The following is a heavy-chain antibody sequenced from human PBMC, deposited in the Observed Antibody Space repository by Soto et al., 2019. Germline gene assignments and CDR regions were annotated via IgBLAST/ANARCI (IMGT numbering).Heavy chain of an antibody. CDR1: GGSFSGYY. V-gene: IGHV4-34*01. Sequence: SETLSLTCAVYGGSFSGYYWSWIRQPPGKGLEWIGEINHSGSTNYNPSLKSRVTISVDTSKNQFSLKLSSVTAADTAVYYCATRKPTGYSSGWYNYYYYMDVWGKGTTVTVSS. D-gene: IGHD6-19*01. CDR3: ATRKPTGYSSGWYNYYYYMDV. CDR2: INHSGST. J-gene: IGHJ6*03.